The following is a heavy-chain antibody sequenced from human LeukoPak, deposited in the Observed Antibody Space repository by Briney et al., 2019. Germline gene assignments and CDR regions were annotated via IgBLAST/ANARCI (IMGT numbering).Heavy chain of an antibody. J-gene: IGHJ4*02. CDR3: VRHPGSYNVLTGYSYYFDY. D-gene: IGHD3-9*01. CDR1: GFTFGSYW. CDR2: IKHDGSDH. Sequence: GGSLRLSCVGSGFTFGSYWMSWVRQAPGKGLEWVANIKHDGSDHYYADSVAGRFTITRDNAKNSLYLEMSSLRAEDAAVNFCVRHPGSYNVLTGYSYYFDYWGQGTLVTVSS. V-gene: IGHV3-7*01.